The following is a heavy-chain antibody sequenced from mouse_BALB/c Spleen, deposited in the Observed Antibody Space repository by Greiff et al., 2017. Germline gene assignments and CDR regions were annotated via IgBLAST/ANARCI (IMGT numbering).Heavy chain of an antibody. Sequence: VQLQQSGPELVKPGASVKMSCKASGYTFTSYVMHWVKQKPGQVLEWIGYINPYNDGTKYNEKFKGKATLTSDKSSSTAYMELSSLTSEDSAVYYCAREGSSYWYFDVWGAGTTVTVSS. CDR3: AREGSSYWYFDV. D-gene: IGHD1-1*01. J-gene: IGHJ1*01. CDR2: INPYNDGT. V-gene: IGHV1-14*01. CDR1: GYTFTSYV.